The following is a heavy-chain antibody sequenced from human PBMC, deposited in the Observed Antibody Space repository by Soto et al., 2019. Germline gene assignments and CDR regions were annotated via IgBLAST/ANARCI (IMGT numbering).Heavy chain of an antibody. V-gene: IGHV4-34*01. J-gene: IGHJ4*02. Sequence: QVQLQQWGAGLLKPSETLSLTCAVNAESFSDYYWSWIRQPPGKGLEWIGEIDASGNTNYSPSLKSRVTISVDTSNNQFSLKLRSVTAADTDVYFCVGARGRLVGFDYWGQGTLVTVSS. CDR3: VGARGRLVGFDY. CDR1: AESFSDYY. D-gene: IGHD1-26*01. CDR2: IDASGNT.